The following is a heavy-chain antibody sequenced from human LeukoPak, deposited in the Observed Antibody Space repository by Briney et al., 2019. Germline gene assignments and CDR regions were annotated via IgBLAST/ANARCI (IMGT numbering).Heavy chain of an antibody. CDR3: ARGGLAPTVAWFDP. Sequence: SQTLSLTCTVSGDSISRYYWSWIRQPAGKGLEWLGRIYGRGSTNYSPSLKSRVTMSVETSKNQCSLRLSSVTAADTAVYFCARGGLAPTVAWFDPWGQGNLVTVSS. V-gene: IGHV4-4*07. CDR1: GDSISRYY. D-gene: IGHD4-23*01. J-gene: IGHJ5*02. CDR2: IYGRGST.